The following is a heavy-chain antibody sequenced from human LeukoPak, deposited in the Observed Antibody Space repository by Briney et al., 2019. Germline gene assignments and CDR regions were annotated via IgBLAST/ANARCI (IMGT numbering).Heavy chain of an antibody. CDR2: IYYGGDT. D-gene: IGHD3-3*02. V-gene: IGHV4-61*08. Sequence: SETLSLTCTVSGGSISSGDYYWTWIRQPPGKGLEWIGYIYYGGDTDYNPSLKSRATISLDTSKNQFSLRLTSVTAADTAVYYCARQLAGLAPPGFIDSWGQGTLVTVSS. CDR3: ARQLAGLAPPGFIDS. J-gene: IGHJ4*02. CDR1: GGSISSGDYY.